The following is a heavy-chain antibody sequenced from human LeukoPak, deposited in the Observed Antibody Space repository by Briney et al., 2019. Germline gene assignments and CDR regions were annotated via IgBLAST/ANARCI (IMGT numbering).Heavy chain of an antibody. Sequence: GGSLRLSCSASGFTFSNFFMHWVCQAPGKGLEYVSSISADGGSTFYADSVKGRFTVSRDNSMNTLYLQMSSLRVEDTAVYYCVKDLIGTYAFDYWGQGTLITVSS. D-gene: IGHD1-26*01. V-gene: IGHV3-64D*08. J-gene: IGHJ4*02. CDR3: VKDLIGTYAFDY. CDR2: ISADGGST. CDR1: GFTFSNFF.